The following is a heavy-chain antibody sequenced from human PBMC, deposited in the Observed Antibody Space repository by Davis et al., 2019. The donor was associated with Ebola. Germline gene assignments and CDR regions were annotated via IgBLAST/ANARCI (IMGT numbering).Heavy chain of an antibody. CDR1: GFTFDDYG. Sequence: PGGSLRLSCAASGFTFDDYGMSWVRQAPGKGLEWVSGINWNGGSTGYADSVKGRFTISRDNAKNSLYLQMDSLRVEDTAVYYCARGGLSYDAFDIWGQGTMVTVSS. V-gene: IGHV3-20*04. CDR2: INWNGGST. D-gene: IGHD3-10*01. J-gene: IGHJ3*02. CDR3: ARGGLSYDAFDI.